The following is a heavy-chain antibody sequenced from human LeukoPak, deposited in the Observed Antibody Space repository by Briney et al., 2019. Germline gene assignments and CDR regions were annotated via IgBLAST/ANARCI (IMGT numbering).Heavy chain of an antibody. Sequence: ASVKVSCKASGYTFTSYDINWVRQATGQGLEWMGWMNPKSGNTGYAQKFQGRVTMTRNTSISTAYMELSSLRSEDTAVYYCARTPSGYSSGSPEDWFDPWGQGTLVTVSS. D-gene: IGHD6-19*01. CDR3: ARTPSGYSSGSPEDWFDP. J-gene: IGHJ5*02. CDR1: GYTFTSYD. V-gene: IGHV1-8*01. CDR2: MNPKSGNT.